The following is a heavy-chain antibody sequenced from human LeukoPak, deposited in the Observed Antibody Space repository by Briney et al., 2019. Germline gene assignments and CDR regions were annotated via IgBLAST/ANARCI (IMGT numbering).Heavy chain of an antibody. J-gene: IGHJ5*02. V-gene: IGHV1-69*13. CDR1: GATFSSYA. CDR2: IIPIFGTA. Sequence: SVKVSCKASGATFSSYAISWVRQAPGQGLEWMGGIIPIFGTANYAQKFQGRVTITADEATSTAYMELSSLRSEDTAVYYCARGGRRGAVDTAMVTPWGQGTLVTVSS. CDR3: ARGGRRGAVDTAMVTP. D-gene: IGHD5-18*01.